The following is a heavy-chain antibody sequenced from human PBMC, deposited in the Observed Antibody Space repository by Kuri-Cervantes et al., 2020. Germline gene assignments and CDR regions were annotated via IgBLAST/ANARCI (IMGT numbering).Heavy chain of an antibody. J-gene: IGHJ4*02. D-gene: IGHD6-13*01. CDR2: INPNSGST. V-gene: IGHV1-2*02. CDR3: AGVSSSWYQTGYYFDY. CDR1: GYTFTGYY. Sequence: ASVKVSCKASGYTFTGYYMRWVRQAPGQGLEWRGWINPNSGSTNYAQKFQGRVTMTTETSTSTAYMELRSLRSDDTAVYYCAGVSSSWYQTGYYFDYWGQGTLVTVSS.